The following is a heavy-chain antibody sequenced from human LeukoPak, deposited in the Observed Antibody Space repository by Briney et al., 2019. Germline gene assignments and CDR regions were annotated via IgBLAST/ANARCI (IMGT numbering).Heavy chain of an antibody. V-gene: IGHV3-53*05. CDR1: GFTVSRSY. J-gene: IGHJ4*02. D-gene: IGHD3-16*01. CDR2: IYSGGNT. CDR3: AKDMWGSGGSYYFDS. Sequence: GGSLRLSCAASGFTVSRSYMSWVRQAPGKGLEWVSVIYSGGNTYYADSVKGRFTISRDNSKNSLYLQMNSLRSEDTAFYYCAKDMWGSGGSYYFDSWGQGTLVTVSS.